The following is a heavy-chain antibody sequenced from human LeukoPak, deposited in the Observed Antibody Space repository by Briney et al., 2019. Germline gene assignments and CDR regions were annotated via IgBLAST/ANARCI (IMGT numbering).Heavy chain of an antibody. Sequence: SVKVSCKASGGTFSSYAISWVRQAPGQGLEWMGRIIPILGIANYAQKFQGRVTITADKSTSTAYMELSSLRSEDTAVCYCARDQDKISPRGSSWSPFDYWGQGTLVTVSS. J-gene: IGHJ4*02. CDR3: ARDQDKISPRGSSWSPFDY. CDR2: IIPILGIA. D-gene: IGHD6-13*01. V-gene: IGHV1-69*04. CDR1: GGTFSSYA.